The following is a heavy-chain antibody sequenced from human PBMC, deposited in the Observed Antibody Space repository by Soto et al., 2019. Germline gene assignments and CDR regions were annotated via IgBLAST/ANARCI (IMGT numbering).Heavy chain of an antibody. CDR1: GGTFGSYA. V-gene: IGHV1-69*01. J-gene: IGHJ6*02. CDR2: IIPIPGTA. CDR3: PRSQGSSTSLEIYYYYYYGMDV. Sequence: QVQLVQSGAEVKKPGSSVKVSCKASGGTFGSYAISWVRQAPGQGLEWMGGIIPIPGTANYAQKFQGRVTIAADESTITAYMELSSLRSEDTAVYYCPRSQGSSTSLEIYYYYYYGMDVWGQGTTVTVSS. D-gene: IGHD2-2*01.